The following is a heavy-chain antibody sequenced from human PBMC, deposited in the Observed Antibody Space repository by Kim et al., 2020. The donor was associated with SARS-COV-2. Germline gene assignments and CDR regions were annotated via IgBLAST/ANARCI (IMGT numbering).Heavy chain of an antibody. CDR2: IWYDGSNK. CDR3: ARESELSVAGTGGFWYYYGMDV. V-gene: IGHV3-33*01. D-gene: IGHD6-19*01. J-gene: IGHJ6*02. CDR1: GFTFSSYG. Sequence: GGSLRLSCAASGFTFSSYGMHWVRQAPGKGLEWVAVIWYDGSNKYYADSVKGRFTISRDNSKNTLYLQMNSLRAEDTAVYYCARESELSVAGTGGFWYYYGMDVWGQGTTVTVSS.